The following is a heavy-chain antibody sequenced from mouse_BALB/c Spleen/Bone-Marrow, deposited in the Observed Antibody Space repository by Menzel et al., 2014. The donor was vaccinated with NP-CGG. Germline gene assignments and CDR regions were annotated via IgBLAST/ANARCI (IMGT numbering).Heavy chain of an antibody. CDR2: INPDSSTI. D-gene: IGHD2-3*01. V-gene: IGHV4-1*02. Sequence: EVMLVESGGGLVQPGGSLKLSRAASGFDFSRYWMSWVRQAPGKGLEWIGEINPDSSTINYTPSLKDKFIISRDNAKNTLYLQMSKVRSEDTALYYCARPDDGYYAMDYWGQGTSVTVSS. J-gene: IGHJ4*01. CDR3: ARPDDGYYAMDY. CDR1: GFDFSRYW.